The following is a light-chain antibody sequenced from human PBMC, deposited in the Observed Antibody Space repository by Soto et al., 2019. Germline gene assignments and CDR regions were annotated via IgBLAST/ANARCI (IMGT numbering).Light chain of an antibody. CDR1: SSDIGAYNF. CDR2: DVN. CDR3: TSGTTSTTMI. Sequence: QSALTQPASVSGSPGQSITISCTGTSSDIGAYNFVSWYQQHPGKAPKLMLYDVNIRPSGVSNRFSGSKSGNTASLTISGPQAEDELDYYCTSGTTSTTMIFGGGTKLTVL. V-gene: IGLV2-14*03. J-gene: IGLJ2*01.